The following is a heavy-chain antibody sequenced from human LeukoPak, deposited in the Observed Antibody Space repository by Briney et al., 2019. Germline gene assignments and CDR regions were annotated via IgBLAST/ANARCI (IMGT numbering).Heavy chain of an antibody. CDR3: AREGSSWYGRKSDAFDT. CDR2: IYYSGST. J-gene: IGHJ3*02. V-gene: IGHV4-59*01. CDR1: GVSISSYY. Sequence: SETLSLTCTVSGVSISSYYWSWIRQPPGKGLEWIGYIYYSGSTNYNPSLKSRVTISVDTSKNQFSLKLSFVTAADTAVYYCAREGSSWYGRKSDAFDTWGQGTMVTVSS. D-gene: IGHD6-13*01.